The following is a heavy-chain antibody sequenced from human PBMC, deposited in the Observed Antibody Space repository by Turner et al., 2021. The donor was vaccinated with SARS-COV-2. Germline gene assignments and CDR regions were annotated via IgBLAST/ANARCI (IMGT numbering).Heavy chain of an antibody. Sequence: EVQLVGSGGGLVQPGGSLRLSCEASGLTFSSYWMNWVRETPGKGLEWMAKIKQDGSEKNYVDSVKGRFTISRDNGKNSLYLQKNSMRAEDTAIYYCAGGRGWTSDYWGQGTLVTVS. D-gene: IGHD6-19*01. V-gene: IGHV3-7*01. CDR3: AGGRGWTSDY. J-gene: IGHJ4*02. CDR2: IKQDGSEK. CDR1: GLTFSSYW.